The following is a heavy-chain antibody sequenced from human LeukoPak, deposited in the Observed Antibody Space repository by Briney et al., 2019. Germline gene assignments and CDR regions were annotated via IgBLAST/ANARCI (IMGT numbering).Heavy chain of an antibody. Sequence: AAVTVSCKASGYTVTGHYLHWVRQAPGQGLEWMGWINPNSGVTNYAQKFQGRVTMTRDTSISTAYMELSRLRSDDTAVYYCARDQLVCSSTGCYVELYFDYWGQGTLVTVSS. V-gene: IGHV1-2*02. J-gene: IGHJ4*02. CDR2: INPNSGVT. CDR1: GYTVTGHY. CDR3: ARDQLVCSSTGCYVELYFDY. D-gene: IGHD2-2*01.